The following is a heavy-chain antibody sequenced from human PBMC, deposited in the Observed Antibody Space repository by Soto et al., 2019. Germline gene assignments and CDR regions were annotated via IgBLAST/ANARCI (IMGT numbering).Heavy chain of an antibody. CDR3: ARVISSRDEYFDY. J-gene: IGHJ4*02. V-gene: IGHV4-4*02. CDR1: GGTVASSHW. D-gene: IGHD2-2*01. Sequence: SETLSLTCGVSGGTVASSHWWSWVRQSPGRGLEWIGNVYHTGDTSFNPSLQSRVTFSVDKPKNQFSLNLTSVTAADTAVYYCARVISSRDEYFDYWGQGTVVTVSS. CDR2: VYHTGDT.